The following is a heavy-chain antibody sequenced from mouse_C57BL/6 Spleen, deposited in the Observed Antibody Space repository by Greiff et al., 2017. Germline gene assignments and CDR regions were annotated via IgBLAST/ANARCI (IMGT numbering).Heavy chain of an antibody. CDR2: IYTGAGDT. Sequence: QVQLQQPGAELVKPGASVKISCKASGYAFSSYWMNWVKQRPGKGLEWIGQIYTGAGDTNSNGKFKSKATLTADKSSSTAYMQLSSLTSEDAAVYFRARGDSGSSPPFDYWGQGTTLTVSS. J-gene: IGHJ2*01. V-gene: IGHV1-80*01. D-gene: IGHD1-1*01. CDR1: GYAFSSYW. CDR3: ARGDSGSSPPFDY.